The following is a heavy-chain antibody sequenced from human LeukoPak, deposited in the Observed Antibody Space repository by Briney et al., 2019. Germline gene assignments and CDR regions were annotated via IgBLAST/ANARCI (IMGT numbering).Heavy chain of an antibody. CDR1: GFTFSSYG. CDR3: AKEYSGSYELLIDY. J-gene: IGHJ4*02. CDR2: ISYDGSNK. V-gene: IGHV3-30*18. D-gene: IGHD1-26*01. Sequence: PGGSLRPSCAASGFTFSSYGMHWVRQAPGKGLEWVAVISYDGSNKYYADSVKGRFTISRDNSKNTLYLQMNSLRAEDTAVYYCAKEYSGSYELLIDYWGQGTLVTVSS.